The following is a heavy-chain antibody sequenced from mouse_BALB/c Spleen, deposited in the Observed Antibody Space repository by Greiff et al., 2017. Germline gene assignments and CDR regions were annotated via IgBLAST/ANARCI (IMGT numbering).Heavy chain of an antibody. Sequence: EVKVVESGGGLVQPGGSRKLSCAASGFTFSSFGMHWVRQAPEKGLEWVAYISSGSSTIYYADTVKGRFTISRDNPKNTLFLQMTSLRSEDTAMYYCARCGLRDVLYAMDYWGQGTSVTVSS. CDR1: GFTFSSFG. V-gene: IGHV5-17*02. CDR2: ISSGSSTI. D-gene: IGHD1-1*01. J-gene: IGHJ4*01. CDR3: ARCGLRDVLYAMDY.